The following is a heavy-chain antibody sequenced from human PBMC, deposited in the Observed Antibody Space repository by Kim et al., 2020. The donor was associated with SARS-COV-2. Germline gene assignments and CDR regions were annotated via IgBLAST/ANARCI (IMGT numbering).Heavy chain of an antibody. V-gene: IGHV4-31*02. Sequence: NPSLKSRVTISVDTSKNQFSLKLGSVTAADTAVYYCARGGTTVTTRGFDYWGQGTLVTVSS. D-gene: IGHD4-17*01. CDR3: ARGGTTVTTRGFDY. J-gene: IGHJ4*02.